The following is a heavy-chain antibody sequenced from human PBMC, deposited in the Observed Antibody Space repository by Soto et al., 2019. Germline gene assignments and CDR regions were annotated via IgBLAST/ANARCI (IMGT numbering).Heavy chain of an antibody. CDR3: AGGDYGDSIDF. Sequence: GGSLRLSCSASGFTFSSFSMHWVRQSPGKGLEYVSHMSSDGGRIYYADSVKGRFTISRDNSKNMLYLQMSSLRPDDSAVYYCAGGDYGDSIDFWGQGTLVTVSS. D-gene: IGHD4-17*01. CDR2: MSSDGGRI. V-gene: IGHV3-64D*06. J-gene: IGHJ4*02. CDR1: GFTFSSFS.